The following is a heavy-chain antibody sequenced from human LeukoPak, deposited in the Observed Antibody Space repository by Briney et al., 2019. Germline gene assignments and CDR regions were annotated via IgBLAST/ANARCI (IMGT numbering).Heavy chain of an antibody. J-gene: IGHJ4*02. CDR2: IIPILGIA. CDR1: GGTFSSYT. D-gene: IGHD3-22*01. Sequence: GASVKVSCKASGGTFSSYTISWVRQAPGQGLEWIARIIPILGIANYAQTLQGRVTISADKSKSTPYMELSRLRSEETAVYYCARKICHDGGYYRKHFACWGQGTLVTVYS. V-gene: IGHV1-69*02. CDR3: ARKICHDGGYYRKHFAC.